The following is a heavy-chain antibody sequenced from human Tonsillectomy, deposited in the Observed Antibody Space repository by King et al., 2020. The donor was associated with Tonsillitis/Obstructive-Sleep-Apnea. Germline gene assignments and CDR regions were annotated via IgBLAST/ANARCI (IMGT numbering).Heavy chain of an antibody. CDR1: GFTFSSYA. D-gene: IGHD3-3*01. CDR2: ISYDGGNK. V-gene: IGHV3-30*04. Sequence: VQLVESGGGVVQPGRSLRLSCAASGFTFSSYAMHWVRQAPGKGLEWVAVISYDGGNKYYADSVKGRFTISRDNSKNTLYLQMNSLRAEDTAVYYCARALHPYYDCWSGYQHGMDVWGQGTTVTVSS. CDR3: ARALHPYYDCWSGYQHGMDV. J-gene: IGHJ6*02.